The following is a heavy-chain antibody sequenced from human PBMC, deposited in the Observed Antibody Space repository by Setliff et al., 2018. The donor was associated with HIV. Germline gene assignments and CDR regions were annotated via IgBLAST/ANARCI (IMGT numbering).Heavy chain of an antibody. V-gene: IGHV4-59*12. CDR2: IYYSGST. D-gene: IGHD2-15*01. Sequence: LSLTCTVSGGSLSSYYWSWIRQSPGKGLEWIGYIYYSGSTNYNPSLKSRVTISVDTSENQFSLKLSSVTAADTAVYYCARTPQEVVVVAATRPYYYYYMDVWGKGTTVTVSS. J-gene: IGHJ6*03. CDR3: ARTPQEVVVVAATRPYYYYYMDV. CDR1: GGSLSSYY.